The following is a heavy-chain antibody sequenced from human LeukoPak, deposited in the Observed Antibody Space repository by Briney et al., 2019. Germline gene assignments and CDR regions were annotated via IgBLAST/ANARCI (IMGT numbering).Heavy chain of an antibody. J-gene: IGHJ4*02. CDR2: ISTTGSTM. CDR3: ARYCSGGICTKGFDY. Sequence: GGSLRLSCAASGFTFSSYSMNWVRQAPGKGLEWLSYISTTGSTMYYADSVKGRFAISRDNAKNSLYLQMNSLRAEDTAVYYCARYCSGGICTKGFDYWGQGTLVTVSS. V-gene: IGHV3-48*01. CDR1: GFTFSSYS. D-gene: IGHD2-15*01.